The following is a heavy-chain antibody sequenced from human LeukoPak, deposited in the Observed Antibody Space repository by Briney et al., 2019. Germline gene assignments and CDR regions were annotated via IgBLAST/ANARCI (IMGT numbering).Heavy chain of an antibody. Sequence: PGGSQRLSCAASGFTFSSYGMHWVRQAPGKGLEWVAFIRYDGSNKYYADSVKGRFTISRDNSKNTLYLQMNSLRAEDTAVYYCARGGPAAGRFDYWGQGTLVTVSS. CDR2: IRYDGSNK. CDR3: ARGGPAAGRFDY. J-gene: IGHJ4*02. V-gene: IGHV3-30*02. D-gene: IGHD6-13*01. CDR1: GFTFSSYG.